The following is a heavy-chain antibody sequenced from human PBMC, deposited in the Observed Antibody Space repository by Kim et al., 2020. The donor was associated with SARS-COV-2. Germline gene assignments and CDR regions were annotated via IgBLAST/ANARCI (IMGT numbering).Heavy chain of an antibody. CDR2: FDPEDGET. D-gene: IGHD1-20*01. CDR1: GYTLTELS. CDR3: ETAFSITGTNAVFYYYYGMDL. J-gene: IGHJ6*02. V-gene: IGHV1-24*01. Sequence: ASVKVSCKVSGYTLTELSMHWVRPAPGKGLEWMGGFDPEDGETIYAQKFQGRVTMTEDTSTDTAYMELSSLRSEDKAVYYCETAFSITGTNAVFYYYYGMDLWGQGTPVTVSS.